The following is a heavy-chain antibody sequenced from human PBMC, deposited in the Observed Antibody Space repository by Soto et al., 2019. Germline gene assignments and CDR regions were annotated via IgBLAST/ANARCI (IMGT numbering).Heavy chain of an antibody. Sequence: ETLSRTATVSVESFSKFYGSWIRQPPGKGLEWIGYFHGSGNTGYNPSLENRVSIGLGTSANQFSLKLSSVTAADTAVYYCARGDGYPMDYFHYWGQGTLGPVS. V-gene: IGHV4-59*01. J-gene: IGHJ4*02. CDR3: ARGDGYPMDYFHY. CDR1: VESFSKFY. D-gene: IGHD5-12*01. CDR2: FHGSGNT.